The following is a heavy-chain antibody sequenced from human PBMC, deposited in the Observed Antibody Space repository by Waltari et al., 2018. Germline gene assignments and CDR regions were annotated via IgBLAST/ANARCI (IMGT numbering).Heavy chain of an antibody. CDR1: GFTFSSYG. CDR2: IWYDGSNK. CDR3: ASDHGLSWPLD. J-gene: IGHJ4*02. V-gene: IGHV3-33*01. Sequence: QVQLVESGGGVVQPGRSLRLSCAASGFTFSSYGMHWVRQAPGKGLEWVAVIWYDGSNKYYADSVKGRFTISRDNSKNTLYLQMNSLRAEDTAVYYCASDHGLSWPLDWGQGTMVTVSS. D-gene: IGHD6-13*01.